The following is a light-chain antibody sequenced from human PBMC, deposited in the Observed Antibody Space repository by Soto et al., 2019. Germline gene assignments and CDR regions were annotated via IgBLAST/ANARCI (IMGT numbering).Light chain of an antibody. CDR2: GAS. Sequence: EIVRTQSLATRSVSPGERATLSCRASQSVATKLPWYQHKPGQAPRLLIYGASTRATDVPARFSGSRSGTEFALTISCLQCDDFVGYDCQQYYNWPHFNFWGGTQVEIK. CDR3: QQYYNWPHFN. CDR1: QSVATK. V-gene: IGKV3-15*01. J-gene: IGKJ4*01.